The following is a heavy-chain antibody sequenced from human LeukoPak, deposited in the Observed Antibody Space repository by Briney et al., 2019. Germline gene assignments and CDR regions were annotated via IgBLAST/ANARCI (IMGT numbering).Heavy chain of an antibody. V-gene: IGHV3-21*01. Sequence: KSGGSLRLSCAASGFSFSTYSMNWVRQAPGKGPEWVFSISSSSGDIYYGDSVKGRFTISRDNAKNTLYLQMNSLRAEDTAVYYCARDADTGYSYGSGFDYWGQGTLVTVSS. CDR3: ARDADTGYSYGSGFDY. CDR1: GFSFSTYS. J-gene: IGHJ4*02. D-gene: IGHD5-18*01. CDR2: ISSSSGDI.